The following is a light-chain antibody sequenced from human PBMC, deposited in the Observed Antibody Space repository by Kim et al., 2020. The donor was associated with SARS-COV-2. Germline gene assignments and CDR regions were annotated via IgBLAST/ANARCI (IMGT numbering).Light chain of an antibody. CDR2: GAS. CDR3: QQRSDWPPIT. Sequence: SPGERSTLSCRARQSIDPYLPWYQHKPGQAPRLLIYGASNRATGIPARFSGSGSGTDFTLTISSVEPEDFAVYYCQQRSDWPPITFGQGTRLEIK. V-gene: IGKV3-11*01. CDR1: QSIDPY. J-gene: IGKJ5*01.